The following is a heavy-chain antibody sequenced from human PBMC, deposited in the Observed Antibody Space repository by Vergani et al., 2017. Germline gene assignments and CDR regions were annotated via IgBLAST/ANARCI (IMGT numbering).Heavy chain of an antibody. V-gene: IGHV4-4*07. D-gene: IGHD2-15*01. Sequence: QVQLQESGPGLVKPSETLSLTCTVSGGPISSYYWSWIRQTAGKGPEWIGRIYTSGSTNYNPSLKRRVTMSVDTSKNKFSLKRSSVTAADRAVYYCARDRQVAATPGSVNWFDPGGQGTLVTVSS. CDR2: IYTSGST. J-gene: IGHJ5*02. CDR3: ARDRQVAATPGSVNWFDP. CDR1: GGPISSYY.